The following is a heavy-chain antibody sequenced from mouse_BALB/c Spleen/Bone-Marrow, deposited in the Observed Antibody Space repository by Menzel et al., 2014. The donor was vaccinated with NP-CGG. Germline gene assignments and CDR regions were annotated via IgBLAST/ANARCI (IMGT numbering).Heavy chain of an antibody. CDR3: ARSLGRFDY. D-gene: IGHD4-1*01. CDR1: GDSITSGY. J-gene: IGHJ2*01. V-gene: IGHV3-8*02. CDR2: ISYTGNT. Sequence: DVKLQESGPSLIKPSQTLSLTCSVTGDSITSGYWNWIRKFPGNELEYMGYISYTGNTYYNPSLKSRISIARDTSKNXYYLQLHSVTTEDTATYFRARSLGRFDYWGQGATLTVSS.